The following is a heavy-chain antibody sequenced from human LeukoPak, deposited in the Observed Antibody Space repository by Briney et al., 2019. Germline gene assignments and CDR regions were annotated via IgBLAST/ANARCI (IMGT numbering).Heavy chain of an antibody. Sequence: PGGSLRLSCAASGFTFSDYYMSWIRQAPGKGLEWVSYISSSGSTIYYADSVTGRFTISRDNAKNSLYLQMNSLRAEDTAVYYCASLSWELLVDYWGQGTLVTVSS. CDR1: GFTFSDYY. V-gene: IGHV3-11*01. D-gene: IGHD1-26*01. CDR3: ASLSWELLVDY. CDR2: ISSSGSTI. J-gene: IGHJ4*02.